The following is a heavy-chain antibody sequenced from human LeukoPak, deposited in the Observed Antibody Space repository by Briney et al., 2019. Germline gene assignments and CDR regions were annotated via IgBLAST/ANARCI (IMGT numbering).Heavy chain of an antibody. Sequence: PSETLSFTCAVYGGSFSGYYWSWIRQPPGKGLEWIGEINHSGSTNYNPSLKSRVTISVDTSKNQFSLKLSSVTAADTAVYYCARGGCSSTSCPYSDWFDPWGQGTLVTVSS. D-gene: IGHD2-2*01. V-gene: IGHV4-34*01. CDR2: INHSGST. CDR3: ARGGCSSTSCPYSDWFDP. J-gene: IGHJ5*02. CDR1: GGSFSGYY.